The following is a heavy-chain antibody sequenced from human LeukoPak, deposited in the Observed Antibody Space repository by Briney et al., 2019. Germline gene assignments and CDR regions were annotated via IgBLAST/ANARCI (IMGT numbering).Heavy chain of an antibody. D-gene: IGHD2-8*01. CDR1: GYTFTNYG. V-gene: IGHV1-18*01. J-gene: IGHJ4*02. CDR3: TRTVLDCKNGVCYDY. Sequence: ASVKVSCKTSGYTFTNYGISWVRQAPGQGLEWMGWICPYNGNTIYAQKLQGRVTVTTDTSTSTAYMELRSLRSDDTAVYYCTRTVLDCKNGVCYDYWGQGTLVTVSS. CDR2: ICPYNGNT.